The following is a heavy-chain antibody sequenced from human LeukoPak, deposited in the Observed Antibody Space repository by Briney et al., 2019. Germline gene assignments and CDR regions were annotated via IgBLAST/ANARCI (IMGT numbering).Heavy chain of an antibody. J-gene: IGHJ4*02. V-gene: IGHV3-48*03. CDR2: ISSSGSTT. D-gene: IGHD6-19*01. CDR3: ASQKGRIAVAVDY. Sequence: PGGSLRLSCAASGFTFSSYEMNWVRQAPGKGLEWVSYISSSGSTTYYAASVKGRFTISRDNARNSLYLQMNSLRVEDTAVYYSASQKGRIAVAVDYWGQGTLVTVSS. CDR1: GFTFSSYE.